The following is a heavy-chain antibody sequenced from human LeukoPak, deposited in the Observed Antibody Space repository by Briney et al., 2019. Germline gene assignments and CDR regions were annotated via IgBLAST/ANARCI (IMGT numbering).Heavy chain of an antibody. CDR2: IYYSGST. V-gene: IGHV4-39*07. CDR1: GGSISSSSYY. J-gene: IGHJ4*02. D-gene: IGHD4-17*01. Sequence: PSETLSLTCTVSGGSISSSSYYWGWIRQPPGKGLEWIGSIYYSGSTYYNPSLKSRVTISVDTSKNQFSLKLSSVTAADTAVYYCARGGTTVTTLINYWGQGTLVTVSS. CDR3: ARGGTTVTTLINY.